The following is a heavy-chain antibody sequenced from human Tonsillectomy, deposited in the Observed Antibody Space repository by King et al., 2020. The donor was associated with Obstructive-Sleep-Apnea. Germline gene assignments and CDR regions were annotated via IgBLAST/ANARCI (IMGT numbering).Heavy chain of an antibody. Sequence: VQLQESGPGLVKPSETLSLTCTVSGYSNSSGFYWCWIPEPPGKGVEGSGRRYLSGRNPYNPALKSRGTISVDTSKNQFSLKLSSVTAADTAVYYCASGRGSYTITDYWGQGTLVTVSS. V-gene: IGHV4-38-2*02. CDR1: GYSNSSGFY. J-gene: IGHJ4*02. D-gene: IGHD1-26*01. CDR3: ASGRGSYTITDY. CDR2: RYLSGRN.